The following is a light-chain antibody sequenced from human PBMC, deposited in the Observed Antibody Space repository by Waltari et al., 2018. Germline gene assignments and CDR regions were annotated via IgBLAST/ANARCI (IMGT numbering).Light chain of an antibody. CDR1: SSDVGGYNH. Sequence: QSALTQPPSASGSPGQSITISCTGTSSDVGGYNHVSWYQQYPGKVPKLLISEVFKRPSGVPSRCSGYKSGNTADLTVSVLQAEDEADYYCSSSATDGDYFVFGTGTKVTVL. J-gene: IGLJ1*01. V-gene: IGLV2-8*01. CDR3: SSSATDGDYFV. CDR2: EVF.